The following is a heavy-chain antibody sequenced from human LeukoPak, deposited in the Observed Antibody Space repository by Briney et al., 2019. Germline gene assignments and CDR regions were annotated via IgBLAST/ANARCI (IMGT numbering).Heavy chain of an antibody. CDR2: IYGADAA. CDR1: GFNVSSNY. Sequence: GGSLRLSCAASGFNVSSNYMTWIRQAPGKGLEWVSLIYGADAAYYAGSVRGRFIISRDNLKNTLFLQMNSLRVEDTALYYCVTSTGQQFIPYDYWGQGTHVTVSS. D-gene: IGHD6-13*01. CDR3: VTSTGQQFIPYDY. J-gene: IGHJ4*02. V-gene: IGHV3-66*02.